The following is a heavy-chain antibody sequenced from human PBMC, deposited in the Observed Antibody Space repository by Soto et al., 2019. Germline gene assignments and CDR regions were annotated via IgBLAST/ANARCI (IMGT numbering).Heavy chain of an antibody. V-gene: IGHV1-2*02. D-gene: IGHD5-12*01. J-gene: IGHJ4*02. Sequence: QVQLVQSGAEVKRPGASVKVSCKASGYSFTGYYMHWVRQAPGQGLEWMGWIIPHSGETNYAQKCQARVNLNRDTSISTAYMQLSGLLADDTGVYYYSQEADYLNTGAHELCGQGTLVTVSS. CDR2: IIPHSGET. CDR3: SQEADYLNTGAHEL. CDR1: GYSFTGYY.